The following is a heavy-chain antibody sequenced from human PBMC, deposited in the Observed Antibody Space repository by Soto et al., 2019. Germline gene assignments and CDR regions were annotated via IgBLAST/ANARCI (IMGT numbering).Heavy chain of an antibody. J-gene: IGHJ4*02. V-gene: IGHV4-34*01. Sequence: SETLSLTCGVSTGSFRGFYWSWIRQPPGKGLEWIGEINYSGFTNYNPSLKSRVTISRDTSTNQFSLKLTSATAADSAVYYCARATVKVGATLFDYWGQGTLVTVSS. CDR1: TGSFRGFY. D-gene: IGHD1-26*01. CDR3: ARATVKVGATLFDY. CDR2: INYSGFT.